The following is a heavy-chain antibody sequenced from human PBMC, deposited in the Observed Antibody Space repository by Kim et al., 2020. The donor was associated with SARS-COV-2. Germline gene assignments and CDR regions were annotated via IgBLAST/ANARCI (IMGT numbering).Heavy chain of an antibody. CDR2: MNPKSGNT. Sequence: ASVKVSCKASANTFTNYDINWVRQAAGQGLEWMGWMNPKSGNTVYAQKFQGRVALTSDTSMSTAYMELSGLNSDDTAVYFCAGELPFRYYMDVWGTGTTVTVSS. V-gene: IGHV1-8*01. CDR1: ANTFTNYD. J-gene: IGHJ6*03. D-gene: IGHD2-21*01. CDR3: AGELPFRYYMDV.